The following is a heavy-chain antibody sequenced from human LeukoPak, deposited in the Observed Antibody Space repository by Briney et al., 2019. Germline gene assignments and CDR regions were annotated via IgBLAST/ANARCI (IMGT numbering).Heavy chain of an antibody. Sequence: SETLSLTCTVSGGSISSGSYYWSWIRQPAGKGLEWIGRIYTSGSTNYNPSLKSRVTISVDTSKNQFSLKLSSVTDADTAVYYCARGAYSGYDMGAFDIWGQGTMVTVSS. CDR2: IYTSGST. CDR3: ARGAYSGYDMGAFDI. CDR1: GGSISSGSYY. D-gene: IGHD5-12*01. V-gene: IGHV4-61*02. J-gene: IGHJ3*02.